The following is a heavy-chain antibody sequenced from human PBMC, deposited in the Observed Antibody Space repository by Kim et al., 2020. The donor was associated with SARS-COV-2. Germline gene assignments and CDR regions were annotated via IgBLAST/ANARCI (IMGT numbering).Heavy chain of an antibody. CDR3: ARSRRIQLWLANFDY. CDR1: GYTFTSYG. Sequence: ASVKVSCKASGYTFTSYGISWVRQAPGQGLEWMGWISAYNGNTNYAQKLQGRVTMTTDTSTSTAYMELRSLRSDDTAVYYCARSRRIQLWLANFDYWGQGTLVTVSS. CDR2: ISAYNGNT. D-gene: IGHD5-18*01. V-gene: IGHV1-18*04. J-gene: IGHJ4*02.